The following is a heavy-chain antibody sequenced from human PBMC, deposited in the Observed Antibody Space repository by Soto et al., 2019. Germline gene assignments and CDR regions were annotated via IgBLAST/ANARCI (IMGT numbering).Heavy chain of an antibody. D-gene: IGHD2-2*01. CDR3: ARGRYCSSTSCPRWGAFDI. V-gene: IGHV1-69*01. CDR2: IIPIFGTA. J-gene: IGHJ3*02. Sequence: QVQLVQSGAEVKKPGSSVKVSCMASGGTFSSYAISWVRQAPGQGLEWMGGIIPIFGTANYAQKFQGRVTITADESTSTAYMELSSLRSEDTAVYYCARGRYCSSTSCPRWGAFDIWGQGTMVTVSS. CDR1: GGTFSSYA.